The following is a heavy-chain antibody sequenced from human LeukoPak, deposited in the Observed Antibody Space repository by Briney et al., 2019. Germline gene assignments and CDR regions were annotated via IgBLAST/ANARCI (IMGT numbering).Heavy chain of an antibody. Sequence: PSETLSLTCAVYGGSFSGYYWSWIRQPPGKGLEWIGNIFYSGSTYYGPSLKSRLTISLDTSRNQFSLKLNSVTAADTAVYYCAKSNGYGLIDIWGQGTMVTVSS. V-gene: IGHV4-34*12. J-gene: IGHJ3*02. D-gene: IGHD3-10*01. CDR1: GGSFSGYY. CDR3: AKSNGYGLIDI. CDR2: IFYSGST.